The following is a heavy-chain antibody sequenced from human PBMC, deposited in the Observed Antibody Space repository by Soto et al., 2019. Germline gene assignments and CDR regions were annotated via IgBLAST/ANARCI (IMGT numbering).Heavy chain of an antibody. CDR3: ARSNSISGSRGGDYEVLWYYYYGMDV. Sequence: SVKVSCKASGGTFSSYAISWVRQAPGQGLEWMGGIIPIFGTANYAQKFQGRATITADESTSTAYMELSSLRSEDTAVYYCARSNSISGSRGGDYEVLWYYYYGMDVWGQGTTVTVSS. J-gene: IGHJ6*02. V-gene: IGHV1-69*13. CDR2: IIPIFGTA. CDR1: GGTFSSYA. D-gene: IGHD4-17*01.